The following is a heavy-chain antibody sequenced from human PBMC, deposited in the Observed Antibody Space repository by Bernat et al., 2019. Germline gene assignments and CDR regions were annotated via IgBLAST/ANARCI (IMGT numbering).Heavy chain of an antibody. V-gene: IGHV3-7*03. CDR2: IKPDGSEK. CDR1: GFTFTSYW. J-gene: IGHJ4*02. D-gene: IGHD1-14*01. CDR3: ATYHPFHY. Sequence: EVQLVDSGGGLVQPGGSLRLSCAASGFTFTSYWMRWVRQAPGKGLEWVATIKPDGSEKYYVDSVKGRFTISRDNAENSLYLQMNSLRAEDTAVYYCATYHPFHYWGQGTLVTVSS.